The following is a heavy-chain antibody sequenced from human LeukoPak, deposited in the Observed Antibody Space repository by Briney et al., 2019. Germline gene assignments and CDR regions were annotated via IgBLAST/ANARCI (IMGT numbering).Heavy chain of an antibody. Sequence: TGGSLRLSCAASGFTVSSNYMSWVRQAPGKGLEWVSVIYSGGSTYFADSVKGRFTISRDNSKNTLYLQMNSLRVEDTAVYYCAKDGDWAFDHWAQGTLVSVSS. CDR3: AKDGDWAFDH. J-gene: IGHJ4*02. CDR2: IYSGGST. D-gene: IGHD2-21*02. CDR1: GFTVSSNY. V-gene: IGHV3-53*05.